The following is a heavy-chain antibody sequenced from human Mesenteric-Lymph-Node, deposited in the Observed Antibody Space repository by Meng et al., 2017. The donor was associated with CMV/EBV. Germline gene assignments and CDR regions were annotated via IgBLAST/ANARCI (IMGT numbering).Heavy chain of an antibody. Sequence: ASVKVSCKASGYTFTNYGISWVRQAPGQGLEWMGWISAYNGNTNYAQKFQGRVTMTTDTSTSTAYMELRSLRSDDTAVYYCARWRDPAPLVHWGQGTLVTVSS. CDR2: ISAYNGNT. CDR3: ARWRDPAPLVH. CDR1: GYTFTNYG. J-gene: IGHJ4*02. V-gene: IGHV1-18*01. D-gene: IGHD6-13*01.